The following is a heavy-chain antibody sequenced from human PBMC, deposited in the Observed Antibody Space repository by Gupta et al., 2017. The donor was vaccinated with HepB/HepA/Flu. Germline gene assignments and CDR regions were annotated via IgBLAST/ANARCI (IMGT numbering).Heavy chain of an antibody. CDR2: IKQDGSEK. D-gene: IGHD2-2*02. V-gene: IGHV3-7*01. J-gene: IGHJ3*02. CDR3: ARDRWGGYCSSTSCYTGAFDI. CDR1: GFTSSSYW. Sequence: EVQLVESGGGLVQPGGSLRLSCAASGFTSSSYWMSWVREATGTGLAWVANIKQDGSEKYYVDSVKGRFTISRDNAKNSLNLQMNSLRAEDTAVYYCARDRWGGYCSSTSCYTGAFDIWGQGTMVTVAS.